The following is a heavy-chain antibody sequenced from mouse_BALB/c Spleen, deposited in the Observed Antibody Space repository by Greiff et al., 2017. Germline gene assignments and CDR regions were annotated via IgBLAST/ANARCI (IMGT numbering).Heavy chain of an antibody. Sequence: VQLKQSGAELVKPGASVKLSCTASGFNIKDTYMHWVKQRPEQGLEWIGRIDPANGNTKYDPKFQGKATITADTSSNTAYLQLSSLTSEDTAVYYCARNDGYYRYWYFDVWGAGTTVTVSS. CDR2: IDPANGNT. J-gene: IGHJ1*01. CDR1: GFNIKDTY. D-gene: IGHD2-3*01. CDR3: ARNDGYYRYWYFDV. V-gene: IGHV14-3*02.